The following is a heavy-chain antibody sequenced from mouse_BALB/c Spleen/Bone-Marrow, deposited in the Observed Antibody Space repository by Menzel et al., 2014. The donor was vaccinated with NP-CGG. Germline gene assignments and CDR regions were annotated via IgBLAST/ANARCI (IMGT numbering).Heavy chain of an antibody. CDR2: IHPSDSES. D-gene: IGHD4-1*01. CDR3: ARGLGEIWGY. V-gene: IGHV1-61*01. CDR1: GYSFTNYW. J-gene: IGHJ2*01. Sequence: QVQLKQSGAELVRPGTSVQLSCKASGYSFTNYWTNWVKQRPGQGLEWIGMIHPSDSESRLNQKFKDKAPLTVDKSSTTAYMQLSSPTSEDSAVYYCARGLGEIWGYWGQDTTLTVSS.